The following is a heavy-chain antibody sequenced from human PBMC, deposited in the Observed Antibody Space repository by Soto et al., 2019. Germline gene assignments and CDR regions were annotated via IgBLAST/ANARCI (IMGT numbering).Heavy chain of an antibody. D-gene: IGHD5-18*01. CDR2: ISYTVDA. J-gene: IGHJ4*02. V-gene: IGHV4-59*01. CDR1: AGSISRYY. CDR3: VGSLMSRAMESFDC. Sequence: SETLSLTCSVSAGSISRYYWGWVRQSPGEGLEWIAHISYTVDASYNPSLKSRVTISLDTSKNQIALRLMSVTAADTAVYYCVGSLMSRAMESFDCWGQGTLVTVSS.